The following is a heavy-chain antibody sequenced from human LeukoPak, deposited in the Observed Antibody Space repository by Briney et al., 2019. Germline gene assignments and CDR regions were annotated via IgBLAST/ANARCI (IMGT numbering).Heavy chain of an antibody. V-gene: IGHV3-21*01. D-gene: IGHD2-21*01. Sequence: GGSLRLSCAASGFTFSSYSMNWVRQAPGRGLEGVSSIGSSSSYISYADSVKGRFTISRDNAKNSLYLQMDSLRAEDTAVYYCARVKFGGDCYDYWGQGTLVTVSS. J-gene: IGHJ4*02. CDR1: GFTFSSYS. CDR2: IGSSSSYI. CDR3: ARVKFGGDCYDY.